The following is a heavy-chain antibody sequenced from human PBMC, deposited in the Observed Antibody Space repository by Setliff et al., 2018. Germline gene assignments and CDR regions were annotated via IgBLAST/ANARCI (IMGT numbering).Heavy chain of an antibody. CDR1: GYSINSDCF. Sequence: ETLSLTCAVSGYSINSDCFWGWIRQPPGKGLEWIGTISHSGSTSYNSSLKSRVTMSVDTSKNQFFLKLSSVTAADTAVYYCVRGFTIFGVVKLERWFDPWGQGTLVT. D-gene: IGHD3-3*01. CDR3: VRGFTIFGVVKLERWFDP. J-gene: IGHJ5*02. V-gene: IGHV4-38-2*01. CDR2: ISHSGST.